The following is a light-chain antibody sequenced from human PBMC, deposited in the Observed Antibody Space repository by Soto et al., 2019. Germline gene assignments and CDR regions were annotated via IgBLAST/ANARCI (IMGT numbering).Light chain of an antibody. Sequence: QSVLTQPPSVSGAPGQRITISCTGSSSNIGAGHDVHWYQQRPGTAPKLLIYGNTNRPSGVPDRFAASKSGTSASLAITGLQAEDEADYYRQSYDTSLSGGVFGGGTKVTVL. CDR2: GNT. CDR1: SSNIGAGHD. J-gene: IGLJ3*02. V-gene: IGLV1-40*01. CDR3: QSYDTSLSGGV.